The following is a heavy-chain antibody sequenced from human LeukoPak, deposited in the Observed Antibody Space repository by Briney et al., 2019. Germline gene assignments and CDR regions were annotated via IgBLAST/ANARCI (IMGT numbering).Heavy chain of an antibody. CDR2: IYSGGST. Sequence: PGGSLRLSCAASGFTVSSNYMSWVRQAPRKGLEWVSVIYSGGSTYYADSVKGRITISRDNSKNTLYLQMNSLRAEDTAVYYCAKHYYTSGYDGALDIWGQGTTVTVSA. CDR1: GFTVSSNY. V-gene: IGHV3-66*01. D-gene: IGHD3-22*01. CDR3: AKHYYTSGYDGALDI. J-gene: IGHJ3*02.